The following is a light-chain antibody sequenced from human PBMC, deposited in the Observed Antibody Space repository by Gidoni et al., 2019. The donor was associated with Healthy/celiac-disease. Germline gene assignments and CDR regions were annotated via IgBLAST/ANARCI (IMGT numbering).Light chain of an antibody. J-gene: IGLJ3*02. V-gene: IGLV2-23*01. CDR2: EGS. CDR1: SSDVGSYNL. Sequence: QSALTQPAYVSGSPGQSITISCTGTSSDVGSYNLVSWYQQHPGKAPKLMIYEGSKRPSGVSNRFSGSKSGNTASLTISGLQAEDEADYYCCSYAGSSTLGVWVFGGGTKLTVL. CDR3: CSYAGSSTLGVWV.